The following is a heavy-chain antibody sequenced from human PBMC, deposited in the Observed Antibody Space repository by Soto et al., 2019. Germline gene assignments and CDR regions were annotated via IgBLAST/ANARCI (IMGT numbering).Heavy chain of an antibody. CDR1: GYAFTTYG. D-gene: IGHD1-1*01. CDR2: ISAHNGNP. Sequence: QGHLVQSGAEVKKPGASVKVSCKGSGYAFTTYGITWVRQAPGQGLEWMGWISAHNGNPNYDQKLQGRVTVARDTFTRTAYMERRSLRSDDTAVYYCARGRYGDYWGQGALVTVSS. CDR3: ARGRYGDY. J-gene: IGHJ4*02. V-gene: IGHV1-18*01.